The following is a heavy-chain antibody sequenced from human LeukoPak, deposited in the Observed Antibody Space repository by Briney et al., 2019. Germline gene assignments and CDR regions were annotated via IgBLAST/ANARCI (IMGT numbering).Heavy chain of an antibody. D-gene: IGHD3-10*01. CDR1: GGTFSSYA. J-gene: IGHJ4*02. CDR3: ASNYYGSGSYVADY. V-gene: IGHV1-69*05. CDR2: IIPIFGTA. Sequence: SVKVSCKAPGGTFSSYAISWVRQAPGQGLEWMGRIIPIFGTANYAQKFQGRVTITTDESTSTAYMELSSLRSEDTAVYYCASNYYGSGSYVADYWGQGTLVTVSS.